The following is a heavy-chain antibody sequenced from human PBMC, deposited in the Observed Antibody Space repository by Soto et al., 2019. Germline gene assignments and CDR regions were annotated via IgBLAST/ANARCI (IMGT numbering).Heavy chain of an antibody. CDR3: AREGLGVVAARNYYYGMDV. D-gene: IGHD2-15*01. Sequence: QVQLVQSGAEVKKPGSSVKVSCKASGGTFSSYALSWVRQAPGQRLGWMGGIVPIFGTANYAQKFQGSVTLTAVESTSTAYIGVSSRISEDTAVYYCAREGLGVVAARNYYYGMDVWGQGTTVTVSS. CDR1: GGTFSSYA. V-gene: IGHV1-69*12. CDR2: IVPIFGTA. J-gene: IGHJ6*02.